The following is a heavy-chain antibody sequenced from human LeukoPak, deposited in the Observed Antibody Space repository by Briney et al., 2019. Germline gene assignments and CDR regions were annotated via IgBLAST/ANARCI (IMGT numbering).Heavy chain of an antibody. V-gene: IGHV3-43D*03. D-gene: IGHD6-13*01. CDR2: SWDGGST. CDR3: AKGTSSWHEFDY. Sequence: GGSLRLSCAASGFTFDDYAMHWVRQAPGKGLEWVSLSWDGGSTYYADSVKGRFTISRDNSKNSLYLQMNSLRAEDTAFYCAKGTSSWHEFDYWGQGTLVTVSS. CDR1: GFTFDDYA. J-gene: IGHJ4*02.